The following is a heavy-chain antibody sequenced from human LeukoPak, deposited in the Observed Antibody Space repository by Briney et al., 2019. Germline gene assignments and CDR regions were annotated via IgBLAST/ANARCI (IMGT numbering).Heavy chain of an antibody. CDR1: GFTFSGYL. V-gene: IGHV3-74*01. CDR3: ARVIYSGWQGELSD. Sequence: GGSLRLSCAASGFTFSGYLMHWVRHAPGKGLVWVSRINSDGSTTSYADSVMGRFTISRDNAKNTLYLQMNSLRAEDTAVYYCARVIYSGWQGELSDWGQGTLVTVSS. J-gene: IGHJ4*02. D-gene: IGHD6-19*01. CDR2: INSDGSTT.